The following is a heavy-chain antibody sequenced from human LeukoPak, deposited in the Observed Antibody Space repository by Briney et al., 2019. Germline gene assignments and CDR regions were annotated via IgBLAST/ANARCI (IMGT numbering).Heavy chain of an antibody. CDR2: TSDRGDYT. D-gene: IGHD1-26*01. V-gene: IGHV3-23*01. CDR1: GFTFTSYS. CDR3: AKKAQYNGNYPLDY. J-gene: IGHJ4*02. Sequence: GGSLRISCAASGFTFTSYSMSWVRKAPGKGLEWVSGTSDRGDYTYYADSVKGRFTISRDNSKNTLYLQMNSLRAEDTALYFCAKKAQYNGNYPLDYWGQGTLVTVSS.